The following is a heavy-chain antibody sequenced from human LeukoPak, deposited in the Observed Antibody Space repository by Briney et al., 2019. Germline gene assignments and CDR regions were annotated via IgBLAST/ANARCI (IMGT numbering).Heavy chain of an antibody. J-gene: IGHJ6*02. D-gene: IGHD4-11*01. CDR2: IVVGSGNT. CDR1: GFTFTKSA. V-gene: IGHV1-58*01. Sequence: SVKVSCKASGFTFTKSALQWVRQARGQRLEWIGWIVVGSGNTDYAQKFQERVTITRDMFTSKAYMELSSLRSEDTAVYYCAAGLRGPTVTGKYYYYGMDVWGQGTAVTVSS. CDR3: AAGLRGPTVTGKYYYYGMDV.